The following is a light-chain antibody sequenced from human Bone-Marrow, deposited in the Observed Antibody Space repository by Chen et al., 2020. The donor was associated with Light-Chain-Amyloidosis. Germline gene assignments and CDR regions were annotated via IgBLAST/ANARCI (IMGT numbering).Light chain of an antibody. CDR2: DDR. CDR1: NIGSTS. J-gene: IGLJ3*02. Sequence: SYVLTQPSSVSVAPGQTATIACGGNNIGSTSVHWYQQTPGQAPLLVVYDDRDRPSGMPERLAGSNSGTTATLTISRVEAGDEADYYCQVWDRSSDRPVFGGGTKLTVL. CDR3: QVWDRSSDRPV. V-gene: IGLV3-21*02.